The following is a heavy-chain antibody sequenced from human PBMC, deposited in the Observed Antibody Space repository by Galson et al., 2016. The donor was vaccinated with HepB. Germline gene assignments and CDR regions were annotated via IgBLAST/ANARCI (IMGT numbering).Heavy chain of an antibody. CDR2: VNLDGSGM. V-gene: IGHV3-7*03. Sequence: SLRLSCAASGFTFSAYWMSWVRQVPGKGLEWVANVNLDGSGMYYVDSVKGRFSISRDNAKNSLFLQMYGLRAEDTAVYYCARALSSRGRAHWNFDLWGRGTLVTVSS. J-gene: IGHJ2*01. D-gene: IGHD6-19*01. CDR1: GFTFSAYW. CDR3: ARALSSRGRAHWNFDL.